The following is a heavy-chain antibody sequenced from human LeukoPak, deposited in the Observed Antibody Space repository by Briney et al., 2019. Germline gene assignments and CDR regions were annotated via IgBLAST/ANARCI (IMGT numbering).Heavy chain of an antibody. V-gene: IGHV3-21*01. CDR3: ARPGGRAYSSSPDLFDY. Sequence: GGSLRLSCAASGFTFSSYDMNWVRQAPGKGLEWVSSISSSSSYIYYADSVRGRFTISRDNAKNSLYLQMNSLRAEDTAVYYCARPGGRAYSSSPDLFDYWGQGTLVTVSS. D-gene: IGHD6-6*01. CDR1: GFTFSSYD. J-gene: IGHJ4*02. CDR2: ISSSSSYI.